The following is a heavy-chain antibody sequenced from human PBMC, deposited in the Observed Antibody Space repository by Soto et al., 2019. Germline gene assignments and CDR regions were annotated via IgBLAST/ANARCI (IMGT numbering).Heavy chain of an antibody. J-gene: IGHJ3*02. Sequence: SVKVSCKASGATFSSYAISWVRQAPGQGLGWMGGIIPIFGTANYAQKFQGRATITADKTTSTDYIELSSLRSDDKAVYYCARDASSGYYYTAFDIWGQGTMVTVSS. CDR3: ARDASSGYYYTAFDI. D-gene: IGHD3-22*01. CDR1: GATFSSYA. V-gene: IGHV1-69*06. CDR2: IIPIFGTA.